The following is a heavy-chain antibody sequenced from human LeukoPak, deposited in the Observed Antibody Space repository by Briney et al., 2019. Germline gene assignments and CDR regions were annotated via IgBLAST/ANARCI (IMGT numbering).Heavy chain of an antibody. V-gene: IGHV3-23*01. CDR1: GFTFSSYA. D-gene: IGHD4-17*01. Sequence: GGSLRLSCAASGFTFSSYAMSWVRQAPGKGLEWVSTTSGSGGSTYYADSVKGRFTSSRDNSRNTLYLQMNSLRGEATAVYYCAKAGGGAYGDYVDFDYWGQGTLVTVSS. CDR3: AKAGGGAYGDYVDFDY. CDR2: TSGSGGST. J-gene: IGHJ4*02.